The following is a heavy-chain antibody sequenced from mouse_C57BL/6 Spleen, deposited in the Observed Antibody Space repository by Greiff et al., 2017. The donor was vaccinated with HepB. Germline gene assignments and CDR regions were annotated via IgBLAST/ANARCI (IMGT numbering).Heavy chain of an antibody. CDR1: GYSFTGYY. D-gene: IGHD2-2*01. J-gene: IGHJ2*01. Sequence: EVQLQQSGPELVKPGASVKISCKASGYSFTGYYMNWVKQSPEKSLEWIGEINPSTGGTTYNQKFKAKATLTVDKSSSTAYMQLKSLTSEDSAVYHCARVNYGYDEGFDYWGQGTTLTVSS. CDR2: INPSTGGT. V-gene: IGHV1-42*01. CDR3: ARVNYGYDEGFDY.